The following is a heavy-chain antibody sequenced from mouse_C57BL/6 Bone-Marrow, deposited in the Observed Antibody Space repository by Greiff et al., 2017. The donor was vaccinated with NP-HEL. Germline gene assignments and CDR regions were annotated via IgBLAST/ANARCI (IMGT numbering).Heavy chain of an antibody. Sequence: VQLKQSGPVLVKPGASVKMSCKASGYTFTDYYMNWVKQSHGKSLEWIGVINPYNGGTSYNQKFKGKATLTVDKSSSTAYMELNSLTSEDSAVYYCARWLLPAWFAYWGQGTLVTVSA. J-gene: IGHJ3*01. D-gene: IGHD2-3*01. CDR3: ARWLLPAWFAY. V-gene: IGHV1-19*01. CDR2: INPYNGGT. CDR1: GYTFTDYY.